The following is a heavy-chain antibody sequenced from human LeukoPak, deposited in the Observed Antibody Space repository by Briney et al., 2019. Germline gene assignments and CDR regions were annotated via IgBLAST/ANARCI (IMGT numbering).Heavy chain of an antibody. J-gene: IGHJ4*02. D-gene: IGHD1-26*01. V-gene: IGHV3-74*01. Sequence: GGSLRLSCATSGFTFSSYWMHWVRQAPGKGLVWVSRISTDGSSTSYADFVKGRFTISRDNAKNTLFLQMNSLRAEDTAVYYCAVLTVVVGATNPFDYWGQGTLVTVSS. CDR1: GFTFSSYW. CDR3: AVLTVVVGATNPFDY. CDR2: ISTDGSST.